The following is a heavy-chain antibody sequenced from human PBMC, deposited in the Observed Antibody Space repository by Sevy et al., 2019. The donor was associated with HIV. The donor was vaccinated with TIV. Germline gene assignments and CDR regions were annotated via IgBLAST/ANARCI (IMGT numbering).Heavy chain of an antibody. J-gene: IGHJ5*02. CDR2: INHSGST. CDR3: ARLRTRITIFGVVIPNWFDP. CDR1: GGSFSGYY. D-gene: IGHD3-3*01. Sequence: SETLSLTCAVYGGSFSGYYWSWIRQPPGKGLEWIGEINHSGSTNYNPSLKSRVTISVDTSKNQFSLKLSSVTAADTAVYYCARLRTRITIFGVVIPNWFDPWGQGTQVTVSS. V-gene: IGHV4-34*01.